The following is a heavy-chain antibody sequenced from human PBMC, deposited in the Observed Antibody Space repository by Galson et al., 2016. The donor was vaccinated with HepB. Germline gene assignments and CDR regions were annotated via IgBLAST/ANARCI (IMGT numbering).Heavy chain of an antibody. V-gene: IGHV4-39*02. CDR3: ATDPGSGVFDY. CDR2: IYYGGST. D-gene: IGHD6-19*01. J-gene: IGHJ4*02. CDR1: GGSISNSSYF. Sequence: SETLSLTCTVSGGSISNSSYFWGWIRQPPGKGLEWIGTIYYGGSTYYNPSLKSRVTISVDTFKNQFSLRLNSVTAADATVYYCATDPGSGVFDYWGQGTLVTVSS.